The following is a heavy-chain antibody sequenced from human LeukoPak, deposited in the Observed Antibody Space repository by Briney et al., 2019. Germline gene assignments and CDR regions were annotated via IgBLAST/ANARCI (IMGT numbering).Heavy chain of an antibody. J-gene: IGHJ3*02. D-gene: IGHD1-26*01. CDR3: ASEGSLSAFDI. V-gene: IGHV4-59*01. CDR2: IYYSGST. Sequence: SETLSLTCTVSGGSISSYYWSWIRQPPGKGVEWIGYIYYSGSTNYNPSLTSRVTISVDTSKNQFSLKLSSVTAADTAVYYCASEGSLSAFDIWGQGTMVTVSS. CDR1: GGSISSYY.